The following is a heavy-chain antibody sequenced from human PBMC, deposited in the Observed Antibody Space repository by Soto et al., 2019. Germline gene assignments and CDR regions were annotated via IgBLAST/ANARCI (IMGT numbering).Heavy chain of an antibody. D-gene: IGHD6-19*01. CDR2: IIPILGIA. J-gene: IGHJ2*01. CDR3: AREIAVAGNYWYFDL. CDR1: GGTFSSYT. V-gene: IGHV1-69*08. Sequence: QVQLVQSGAEVKKPGSSVKVSCKASGGTFSSYTISWVRQAPGQGLEWMGRIIPILGIANYAQKFQGRVTITADKSTSTAYMELSSLRSEDTAVYYCAREIAVAGNYWYFDLCGRGTLVTVSS.